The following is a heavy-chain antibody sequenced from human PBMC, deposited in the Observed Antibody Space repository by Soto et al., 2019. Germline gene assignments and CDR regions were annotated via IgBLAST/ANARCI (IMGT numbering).Heavy chain of an antibody. CDR1: CCSIRSGCYY. D-gene: IGHD6-13*01. CDR3: ARTLSTRPAEAGKANNWFDP. Sequence: PWETLAIIWPVSCCSIRSGCYYLSWIRQHPGKGLEGIGYIYYSGSTYYNPSLKRRVTISLDTSNNQFSLKLSSVTAAGPAVYYSARTLSTRPAEAGKANNWFDPWGRGTMVTVSS. J-gene: IGHJ5*02. V-gene: IGHV4-31*02. CDR2: IYYSGST.